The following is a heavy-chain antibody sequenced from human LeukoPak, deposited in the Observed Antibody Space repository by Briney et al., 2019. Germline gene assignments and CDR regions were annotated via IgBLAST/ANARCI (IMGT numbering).Heavy chain of an antibody. V-gene: IGHV3-21*01. CDR1: GFTFSSYA. CDR3: ARGKTSQNIVTRKTYNWFDP. Sequence: GGSLRLSCAASGFTFSSYAMSWVRQAPGKGLEWVSSISSTSNYIYYADSVKGRFTISRDNAKNSLYLQMKSLRAEDTAVYYCARGKTSQNIVTRKTYNWFDPWGQGTLVTVSS. CDR2: ISSTSNYI. J-gene: IGHJ5*02. D-gene: IGHD2/OR15-2a*01.